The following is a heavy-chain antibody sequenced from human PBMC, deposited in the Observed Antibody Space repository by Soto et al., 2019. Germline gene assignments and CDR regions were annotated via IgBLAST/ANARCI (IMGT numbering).Heavy chain of an antibody. CDR3: ARGGAGIQYYYYYGMDV. V-gene: IGHV1-8*01. CDR1: GYTFTSYD. D-gene: IGHD5-18*01. CDR2: MNPNSGNT. Sequence: QVQLVQSGAEVKKPGASVKVSCKASGYTFTSYDINWARQATGQGLEWMGWMNPNSGNTGYAQKFQGRVTMTRNTSISTAYMELSSLRSEDTAVYYCARGGAGIQYYYYYGMDVWGQGTTVTVSS. J-gene: IGHJ6*02.